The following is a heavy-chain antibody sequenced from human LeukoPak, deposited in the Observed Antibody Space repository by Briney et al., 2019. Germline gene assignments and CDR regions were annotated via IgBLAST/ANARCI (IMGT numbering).Heavy chain of an antibody. CDR1: GFTFSSYS. J-gene: IGHJ6*03. CDR2: ISSSSSTI. D-gene: IGHD3-3*01. V-gene: IGHV3-48*04. Sequence: GGSLRLSCAASGFTFSSYSMNWVRQAPGKGLEWVSYISSSSSTIYYADSVKGRFTISRDNTKNSLFLQMSSLRADDTAVFYCARVRRITIYGVIIPSPFYYYYIDVWGKGTTVTVSS. CDR3: ARVRRITIYGVIIPSPFYYYYIDV.